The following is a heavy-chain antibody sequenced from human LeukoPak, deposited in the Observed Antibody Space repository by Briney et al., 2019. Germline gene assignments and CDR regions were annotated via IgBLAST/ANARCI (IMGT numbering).Heavy chain of an antibody. CDR3: AKDMAVGTTPRVYAFDV. CDR2: SSWNSGTI. Sequence: GGSLRLSCAASGFTFSDYAMHWVRQVPGKGLEWVGGSSWNSGTIAYGDSVKGRATISRDNARNSLYLEVNSLRVEDTALYYCAKDMAVGTTPRVYAFDVWGQGSLVTVSS. CDR1: GFTFSDYA. V-gene: IGHV3-9*01. J-gene: IGHJ3*01. D-gene: IGHD1/OR15-1a*01.